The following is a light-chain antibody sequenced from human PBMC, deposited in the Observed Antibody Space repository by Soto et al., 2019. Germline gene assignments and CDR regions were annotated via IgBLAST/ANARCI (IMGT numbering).Light chain of an antibody. V-gene: IGKV1-12*01. CDR3: QQASSLPHT. CDR2: GAS. J-gene: IGKJ2*01. Sequence: DIQMTQSPSSVSASVGDRVTLTCRASQGISTWLAWYQQKPGKVPKLLIYGASRLQTGVPSGFSGSGSGTDFTLTISSLQPEDFATYYCQQASSLPHTFGQGTRVEIK. CDR1: QGISTW.